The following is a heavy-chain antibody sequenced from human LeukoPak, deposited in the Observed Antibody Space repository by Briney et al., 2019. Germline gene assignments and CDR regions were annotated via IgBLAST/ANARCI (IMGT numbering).Heavy chain of an antibody. Sequence: SETLSLTCAVYGGSFSGYYWSWIRQPPGKGLEWIGEINHSGSTNYNPSLKSRVTISVDTSKNQFSLKLSSVTAADTAVYYCARGLNRYYYMDVWGKGTTVTVSS. V-gene: IGHV4-34*01. CDR2: INHSGST. CDR3: ARGLNRYYYMDV. J-gene: IGHJ6*03. CDR1: GGSFSGYY.